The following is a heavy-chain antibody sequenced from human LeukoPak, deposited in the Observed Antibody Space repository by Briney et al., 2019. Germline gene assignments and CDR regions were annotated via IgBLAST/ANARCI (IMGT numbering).Heavy chain of an antibody. CDR1: GYTFTGYY. D-gene: IGHD2-2*01. CDR3: ARDINDAGIYQLASVLGGDAFDI. V-gene: IGHV1-2*02. Sequence: ASVKVSCKASGYTFTGYYMHWVRQAPGQGLEWMGWINPNSGGTNYAQKFQGRVTMTRDTSISTAYMELSRLRSDDTAVYYCARDINDAGIYQLASVLGGDAFDIWGQGTMVTVSS. J-gene: IGHJ3*02. CDR2: INPNSGGT.